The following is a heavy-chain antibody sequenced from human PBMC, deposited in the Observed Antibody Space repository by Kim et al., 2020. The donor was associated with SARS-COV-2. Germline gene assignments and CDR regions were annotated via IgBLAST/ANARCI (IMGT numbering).Heavy chain of an antibody. CDR3: ARDLSSCSGGSCLLYYYYYYGMDV. CDR2: ISSSSSYI. V-gene: IGHV3-21*01. CDR1: GFTFSSYS. Sequence: GGSLRLSCAASGFTFSSYSMNWVRQAPGKGLEWVSSISSSSSYIYYADSVKGRFTISRDNAKNSLYLQMNSLRAEDTAVYYCARDLSSCSGGSCLLYYYYYYGMDVWGQGTTVTVSS. D-gene: IGHD2-15*01. J-gene: IGHJ6*02.